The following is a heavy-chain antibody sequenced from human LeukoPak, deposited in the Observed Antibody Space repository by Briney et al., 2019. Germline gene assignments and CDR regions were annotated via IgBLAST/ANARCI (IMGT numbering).Heavy chain of an antibody. J-gene: IGHJ4*02. Sequence: RTSETLSLTCTVSGGSISSGGYYWSWIRQPPGKGLEWIGEINHSGSTNYNPSLKSRVTISVDTSKNQFSLKLSSVTAADTAVYYCARGPPYTIFGVVIMASYYGYFDYWGQGTLVTVSS. CDR2: INHSGST. D-gene: IGHD3-3*01. V-gene: IGHV4-39*07. CDR3: ARGPPYTIFGVVIMASYYGYFDY. CDR1: GGSISSGGYY.